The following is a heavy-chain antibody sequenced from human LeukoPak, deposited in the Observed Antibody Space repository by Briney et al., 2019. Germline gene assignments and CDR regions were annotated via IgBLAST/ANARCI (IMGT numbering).Heavy chain of an antibody. D-gene: IGHD3-22*01. J-gene: IGHJ6*03. CDR3: AKDSSTMIVYMDV. CDR2: ISGSSSFI. CDR1: EVTFSSYS. V-gene: IGHV3-21*04. Sequence: PGXXXRLSCAASEVTFSSYSMNWVRQAPGKGLEWVSSISGSSSFIYYADSVRGLFTISRDNAKNSLYLQMNSLRAEDTAVYYCAKDSSTMIVYMDVWGKGTTVTVSS.